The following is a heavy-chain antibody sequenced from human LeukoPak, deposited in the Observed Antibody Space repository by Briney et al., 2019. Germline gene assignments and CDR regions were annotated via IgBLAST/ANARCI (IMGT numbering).Heavy chain of an antibody. Sequence: GASVKVSCKASGYTFTSYGISWVRQAPGQGLEWMGWISAYNGNTNYAQKLQGRVTMTTDTSTSTAYMELRSLRSDDTAVYYCARARDVLRFLEFYFDYWGQGTLVTVSS. CDR3: ARARDVLRFLEFYFDY. J-gene: IGHJ4*02. CDR2: ISAYNGNT. V-gene: IGHV1-18*01. CDR1: GYTFTSYG. D-gene: IGHD3-3*01.